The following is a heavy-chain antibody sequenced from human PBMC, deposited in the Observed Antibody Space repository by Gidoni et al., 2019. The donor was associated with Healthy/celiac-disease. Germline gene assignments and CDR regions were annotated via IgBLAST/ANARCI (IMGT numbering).Heavy chain of an antibody. CDR1: GFTFDDYA. J-gene: IGHJ4*02. CDR2: ISWNSGSI. D-gene: IGHD3-3*01. Sequence: EVQLVESGGGLVQPGRSLRLSCAASGFTFDDYAMHWVRQAPGKGLEWVSGISWNSGSIGYADSVKGRFTISRDNAKNSLYLQMNSLRAEDTALYYCAKGFRVGDYWGQGTLVTVSS. CDR3: AKGFRVGDY. V-gene: IGHV3-9*01.